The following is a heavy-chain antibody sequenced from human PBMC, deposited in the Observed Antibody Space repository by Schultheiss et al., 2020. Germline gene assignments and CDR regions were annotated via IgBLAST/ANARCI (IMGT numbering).Heavy chain of an antibody. J-gene: IGHJ5*02. Sequence: GGSLRLSCAASGFTFSSYSMNWVRQAPGKGLEWVSSISSSSSYIYYTDSVKGRFTISRDNAKNSLYLQMNSLRAEDTAVYYCASDTEGRYCSSTSCYGGNWCDPWGPGHLGTVPS. CDR2: ISSSSSYI. CDR1: GFTFSSYS. CDR3: ASDTEGRYCSSTSCYGGNWCDP. V-gene: IGHV3-21*01. D-gene: IGHD2-2*01.